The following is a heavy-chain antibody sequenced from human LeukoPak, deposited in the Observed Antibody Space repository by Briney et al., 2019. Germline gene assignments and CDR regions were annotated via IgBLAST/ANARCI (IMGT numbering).Heavy chain of an antibody. V-gene: IGHV1-18*01. Sequence: ASVKVSCKASSYSFSNYGLSWLRQAPGQGLEWMGWISGYNGYTNYAQKFQGRVTMTTDTSTSTAFMELRSLRSDDTAVYYCARSGHRRYYYTSGPDYWGQGTLVTVSS. D-gene: IGHD3-10*01. CDR2: ISGYNGYT. CDR3: ARSGHRRYYYTSGPDY. J-gene: IGHJ4*02. CDR1: SYSFSNYG.